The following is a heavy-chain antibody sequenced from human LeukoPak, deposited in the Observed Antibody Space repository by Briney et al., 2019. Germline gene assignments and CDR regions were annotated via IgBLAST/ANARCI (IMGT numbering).Heavy chain of an antibody. CDR1: GGSISSSSYN. Sequence: SETLSLTCTVSGGSISSSSYNWGWIRPPPGKGREGISSIYYSRSYYSNPSIKSRVTISVDTSKNQFSLKLSSMTAADTAVYYCARLYYYYDSSGYYYGTFDDWGQGTLVTVSS. CDR2: IYYSRSY. D-gene: IGHD3-22*01. CDR3: ARLYYYYDSSGYYYGTFDD. J-gene: IGHJ4*02. V-gene: IGHV4-39*01.